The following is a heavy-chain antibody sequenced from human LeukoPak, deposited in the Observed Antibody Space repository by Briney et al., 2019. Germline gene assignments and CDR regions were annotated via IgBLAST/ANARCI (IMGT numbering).Heavy chain of an antibody. D-gene: IGHD6-19*01. CDR2: ISSSSSYI. J-gene: IGHJ5*02. V-gene: IGHV3-21*01. Sequence: GGSLTLSCAASGFTFSSYSMNWVRQAPGKGLEWVSSISSSSSYIYYADSVKGRFTISRDNAKNSLYLQMNSLRAEDTAVYYCARDPSSGWYLKGWFDPWGQGTLVTVSS. CDR3: ARDPSSGWYLKGWFDP. CDR1: GFTFSSYS.